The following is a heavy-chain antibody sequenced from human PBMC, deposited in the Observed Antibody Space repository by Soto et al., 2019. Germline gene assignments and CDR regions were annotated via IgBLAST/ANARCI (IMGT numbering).Heavy chain of an antibody. CDR2: IDYSGST. D-gene: IGHD2-15*01. J-gene: IGHJ6*02. V-gene: IGHV4-39*01. CDR3: ARPRVHGSYYYGLDV. Sequence: QLRLQESGPGLVKPSETLSLTCTVSGGSINNSRYYWGWIRQSPGKRLEWIGTIDYSGSTYYDPSFKSRSPMSGDPSQNQFFLNLSSVTAADTAVYYCARPRVHGSYYYGLDVWGHGSTVTVSS. CDR1: GGSINNSRYY.